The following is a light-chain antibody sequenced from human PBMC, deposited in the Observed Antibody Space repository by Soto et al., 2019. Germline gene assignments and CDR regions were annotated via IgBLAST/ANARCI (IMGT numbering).Light chain of an antibody. J-gene: IGLJ1*01. CDR1: SSDVGGYRY. V-gene: IGLV2-14*01. Sequence: QSVLTQPASVSGSPGQSITMSCTGTSSDVGGYRYVSWYQQHPGKAPKLIIYEVSNRPSGVSNRFSGSKSGNTASLTISGLQAEDEADYYCSSYTSSSPCVFGTGTKVTVL. CDR2: EVS. CDR3: SSYTSSSPCV.